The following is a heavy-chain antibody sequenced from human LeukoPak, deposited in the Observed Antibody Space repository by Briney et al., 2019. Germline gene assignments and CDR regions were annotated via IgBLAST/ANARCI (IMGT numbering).Heavy chain of an antibody. CDR1: GGSFSGFY. CDR2: INHSRST. J-gene: IGHJ2*01. Sequence: SETLSLTCAVYGGSFSGFYWTWIRQPPGKGLEWIGQINHSRSTHYNPSLKSRVTISVDTSKNQFSLKLSSVTAADTAVYCCARVPKYFDPWGRGTLVTVSS. CDR3: ARVPKYFDP. V-gene: IGHV4-34*01.